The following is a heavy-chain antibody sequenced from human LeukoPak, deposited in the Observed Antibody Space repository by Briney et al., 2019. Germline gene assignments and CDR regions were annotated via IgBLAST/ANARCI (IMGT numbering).Heavy chain of an antibody. CDR3: ARDLPFFGVVIPEPFDY. CDR2: SNPNSGGT. J-gene: IGHJ4*02. D-gene: IGHD3-3*01. Sequence: ASAKVSCKASGHTITGYYMHRVRRAAGQWLEWMGRSNPNSGGTNYAQKFQGRVTMTRDTSISTAYMELSRLRSDDTAVYYCARDLPFFGVVIPEPFDYWGQGTLVTVSS. CDR1: GHTITGYY. V-gene: IGHV1-2*06.